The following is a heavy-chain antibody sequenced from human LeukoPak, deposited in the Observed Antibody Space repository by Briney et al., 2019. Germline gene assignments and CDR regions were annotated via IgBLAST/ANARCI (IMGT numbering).Heavy chain of an antibody. D-gene: IGHD3-3*01. V-gene: IGHV3-21*01. Sequence: PGGSLRLSCAASGFTFISYSMSWARQAPGKGLEWVSSISSGSSYIYYADSVNGRFTISRDNARNSLYLQMNSLRAEDTAVYYCATGYYDFWSGYQEVDIWGQGTMVTVSS. CDR1: GFTFISYS. CDR3: ATGYYDFWSGYQEVDI. J-gene: IGHJ3*02. CDR2: ISSGSSYI.